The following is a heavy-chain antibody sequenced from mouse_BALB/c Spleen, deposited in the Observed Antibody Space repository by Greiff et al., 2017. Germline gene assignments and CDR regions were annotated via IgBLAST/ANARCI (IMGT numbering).Heavy chain of an antibody. CDR1: GFTFSSYG. J-gene: IGHJ2*01. CDR2: ISSGGSYT. D-gene: IGHD2-4*01. CDR3: ARPHDYYFDY. Sequence: EVHLVESGGDLVKPGGSLKLSCAASGFTFSSYGMSWVRQTPDKRLEWVATISSGGSYTYYPDSVKGRFTISRDNAKNTLYLQMSSLKSEDTAMYYCARPHDYYFDYWGQGTTLTVSS. V-gene: IGHV5-6*01.